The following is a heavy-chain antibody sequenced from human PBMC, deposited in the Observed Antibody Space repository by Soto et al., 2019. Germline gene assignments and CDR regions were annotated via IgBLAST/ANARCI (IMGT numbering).Heavy chain of an antibody. D-gene: IGHD3-10*01. Sequence: QVQLVQSGAEVKKPGSSVKVSCKASGGTFSSYAISGVRQAPGHGLEWMGGIIPIFGTANYAQKFQGRVTITADESTSTAYMELSSLRSEDTAVYYCAREGGSGNYRYYAMDVWGQGTTVTVSS. J-gene: IGHJ6*02. CDR2: IIPIFGTA. CDR1: GGTFSSYA. CDR3: AREGGSGNYRYYAMDV. V-gene: IGHV1-69*12.